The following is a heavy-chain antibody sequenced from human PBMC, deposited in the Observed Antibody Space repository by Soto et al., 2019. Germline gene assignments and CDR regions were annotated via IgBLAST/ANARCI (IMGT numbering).Heavy chain of an antibody. V-gene: IGHV4-59*01. Sequence: SETLSLTCTVSGGSISSYYWSWIRQPPGKGLEWIGYIYYSGSTNYNPSLKSRVTISVDTSKNQFSLKLSSVTAADTAVYYCARGIWSGYPNWFDPWGQGTLVTVSS. CDR2: IYYSGST. D-gene: IGHD3-3*01. CDR3: ARGIWSGYPNWFDP. J-gene: IGHJ5*02. CDR1: GGSISSYY.